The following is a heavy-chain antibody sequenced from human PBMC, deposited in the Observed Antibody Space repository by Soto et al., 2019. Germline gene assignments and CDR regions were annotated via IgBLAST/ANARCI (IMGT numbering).Heavy chain of an antibody. D-gene: IGHD1-26*01. CDR1: GFTFSNAW. V-gene: IGHV3-15*01. CDR2: IKSKSDGGTT. CDR3: TTVGVGATNDY. J-gene: IGHJ4*02. Sequence: EVQLVESGGGLVKPGGSLRLSCAASGFTFSNAWMSWVRQAPGKGLEWVGRIKSKSDGGTTDYAAPVKGRFTISRDDAKNTLYLQMNSLKTEVTAVYYCTTVGVGATNDYWGQGTLVTVSS.